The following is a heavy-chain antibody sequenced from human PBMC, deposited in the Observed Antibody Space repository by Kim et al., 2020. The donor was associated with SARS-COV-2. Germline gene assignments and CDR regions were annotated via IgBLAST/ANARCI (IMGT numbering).Heavy chain of an antibody. J-gene: IGHJ6*02. Sequence: RKFQGRVTMTRDTSISPAYMELSRLRSDDTAVYYCAREDFGVVNSYGMDVWGQGTTVTVSS. D-gene: IGHD3-3*01. V-gene: IGHV1-2*02. CDR3: AREDFGVVNSYGMDV.